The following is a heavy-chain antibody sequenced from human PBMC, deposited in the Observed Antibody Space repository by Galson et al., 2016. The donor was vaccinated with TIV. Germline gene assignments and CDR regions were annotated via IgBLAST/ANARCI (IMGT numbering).Heavy chain of an antibody. CDR3: ARGRGDYIGSGSSYFDY. V-gene: IGHV1-69*06. J-gene: IGHJ4*02. Sequence: SLKVSCTASGVTFSNFVIRWVRQPPGQGLEWVGSINPIFGTVNYAQSFQGRVTTTADTSTSSIYMEMNRLSSEDTAVYYCARGRGDYIGSGSSYFDYWGQGSLVTVSS. D-gene: IGHD3-10*01. CDR2: INPIFGTV. CDR1: GVTFSNFV.